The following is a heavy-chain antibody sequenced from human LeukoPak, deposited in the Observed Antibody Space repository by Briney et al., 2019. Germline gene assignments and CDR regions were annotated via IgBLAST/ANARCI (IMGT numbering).Heavy chain of an antibody. Sequence: SETLSLTCTVSGGSISSYYWSWIRQPAGKGLEWIGRIYTSGSTNYNPSLKSRVTMSVDTSKNQFSLKLSSVTAADTAVYYCARRHSSSWTDAFDIWGQGTMVTVSS. D-gene: IGHD6-13*01. J-gene: IGHJ3*02. CDR1: GGSISSYY. CDR2: IYTSGST. CDR3: ARRHSSSWTDAFDI. V-gene: IGHV4-4*07.